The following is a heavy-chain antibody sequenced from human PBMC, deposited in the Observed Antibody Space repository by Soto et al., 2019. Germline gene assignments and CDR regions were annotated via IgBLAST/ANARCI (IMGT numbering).Heavy chain of an antibody. V-gene: IGHV3-23*01. J-gene: IGHJ3*02. CDR2: ISGSGGST. Sequence: GGSLRLSCAASGFTFSSYAMSWVRQAPGKGLEWVSAISGSGGSTYYADFVKGRFTISRDNSKNTLYLQMNSLRTEDTAVYYCAKGLPYYYDSSGYYPGDAFDIWGQGTMVTVSS. CDR1: GFTFSSYA. D-gene: IGHD3-22*01. CDR3: AKGLPYYYDSSGYYPGDAFDI.